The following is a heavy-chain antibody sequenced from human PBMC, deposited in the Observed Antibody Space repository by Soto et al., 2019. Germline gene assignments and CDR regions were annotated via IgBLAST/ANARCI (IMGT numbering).Heavy chain of an antibody. J-gene: IGHJ4*02. CDR1: GGSISSYY. D-gene: IGHD3-22*01. CDR3: ARSSRYAITYFDY. V-gene: IGHV4-59*01. CDR2: IYYSGST. Sequence: SETLSLTCTVSGGSISSYYWSWIRQPPGKGLEWIGYIYYSGSTNYNPSLKSRVTISVDTSKNQFSLKLSSVTAADTAVYYCARSSRYAITYFDYWGQGTLVTVSS.